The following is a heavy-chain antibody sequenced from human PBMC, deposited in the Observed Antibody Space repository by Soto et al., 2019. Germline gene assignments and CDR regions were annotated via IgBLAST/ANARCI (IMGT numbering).Heavy chain of an antibody. CDR1: GGSISSSRCH. J-gene: IGHJ3*02. CDR2: IKYSGTT. CDR3: ARHGITGSSYAACDI. V-gene: IGHV4-39*01. Sequence: SETLSLTCTVSGGSISSSRCHWGWIRQPPGKGLEWIASIKYSGTTFYNPSLKSRVTLSVDTSKNQFALKLSSVTAAETAVYYWARHGITGSSYAACDIWGQGTMVTVS. D-gene: IGHD1-26*01.